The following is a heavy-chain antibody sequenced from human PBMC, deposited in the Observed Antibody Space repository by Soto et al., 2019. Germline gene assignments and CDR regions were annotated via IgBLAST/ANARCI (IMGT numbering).Heavy chain of an antibody. CDR3: ARSWTDYGGNLDI. CDR1: GYSFSSHY. J-gene: IGHJ4*02. CDR2: INPTGGST. D-gene: IGHD3-10*01. V-gene: IGHV1-46*01. Sequence: QVQLVQSGAEVKKPGASVRVSCKASGYSFSSHYMHWVKQAPGQGLEWLGIINPTGGSTTYAQKFQGRVTLTAYTDTKTVYMELRSLRSADTARYYGARSWTDYGGNLDIWGQGTMVGVSA.